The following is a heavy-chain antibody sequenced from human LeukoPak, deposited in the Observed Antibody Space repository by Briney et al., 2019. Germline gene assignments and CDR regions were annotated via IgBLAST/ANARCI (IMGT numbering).Heavy chain of an antibody. Sequence: GGSLRLSCVASGFTFSTYGMHWVRQAPGKGLEWVAFIRYDGSDEYLDSVKGRFTISRDNSKNTLYLQMNSLKPEDTAVYYCANLARPLDYWGQGALVTVSS. CDR2: IRYDGSDE. J-gene: IGHJ4*02. CDR1: GFTFSTYG. CDR3: ANLARPLDY. V-gene: IGHV3-30*02. D-gene: IGHD6-6*01.